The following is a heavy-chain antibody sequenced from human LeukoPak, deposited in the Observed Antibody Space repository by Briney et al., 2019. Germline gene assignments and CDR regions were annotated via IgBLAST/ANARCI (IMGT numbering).Heavy chain of an antibody. D-gene: IGHD5-18*01. V-gene: IGHV3-30*02. CDR2: IRYDGSNK. Sequence: GGSLRLSCAASGFTFSSYGMHWVRQAPGKGLEWVAFIRYDGSNKYYADSVKGRFTISRDNSKNTLYLQMNSLRAEDTAVYYCARTWTQLWLVGYWGQGTLVTVSS. CDR1: GFTFSSYG. CDR3: ARTWTQLWLVGY. J-gene: IGHJ4*02.